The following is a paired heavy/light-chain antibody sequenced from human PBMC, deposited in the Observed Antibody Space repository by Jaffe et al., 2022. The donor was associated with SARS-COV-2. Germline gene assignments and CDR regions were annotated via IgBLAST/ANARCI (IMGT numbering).Heavy chain of an antibody. D-gene: IGHD5-12*01. Sequence: QITLKESGPTLVKPTQTLTLTCSFSGFSLTTTGVGVGWIRRPPGKALEWLALIYWDDDKRYSPSLKSRLTITKDTFKNQVVLTVRNVDPVDTATYYCAHGRQDTYDGVDSFDVWGQGTMVTVSS. V-gene: IGHV2-5*02. CDR3: AHGRQDTYDGVDSFDV. J-gene: IGHJ3*01. CDR1: GFSLTTTGVG. CDR2: IYWDDDK.
Light chain of an antibody. Sequence: SYVLTQPPSVSVAPGQTARIACGGDNLARKSVHWYKQKPGQAPVLVVYDDSVRPSGISERFSGSNSGNTATLTVNRVEAEDEADYYCQVWDSTTDHLVFGGGTKLSVL. CDR2: DDS. V-gene: IGLV3-21*02. CDR3: QVWDSTTDHLV. CDR1: NLARKS. J-gene: IGLJ2*01.